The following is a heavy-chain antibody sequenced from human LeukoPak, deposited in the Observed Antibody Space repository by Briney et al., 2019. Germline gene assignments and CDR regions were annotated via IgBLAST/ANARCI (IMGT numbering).Heavy chain of an antibody. J-gene: IGHJ4*02. CDR3: AKCPTWSGWVPYFDY. CDR2: ISGSGGST. CDR1: GFTFSSYG. V-gene: IGHV3-23*01. D-gene: IGHD6-19*01. Sequence: PGGTLRLSCAASGFTFSSYGMSWVRQAPGKGLEWVSAISGSGGSTYYADSVKGRFTISRDNSKNTLYLQMNSPRAEDTAVYYCAKCPTWSGWVPYFDYWGQGTLVTVSS.